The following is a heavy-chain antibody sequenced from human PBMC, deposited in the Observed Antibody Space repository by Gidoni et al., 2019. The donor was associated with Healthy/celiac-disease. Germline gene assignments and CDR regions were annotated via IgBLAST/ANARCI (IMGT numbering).Heavy chain of an antibody. D-gene: IGHD3-16*01. CDR1: GYSFTSYW. CDR3: ARRGRTRRGNYYYYYMDV. V-gene: IGHV5-51*01. Sequence: EVQLVQSGAEVKKPGESLKISCKGSGYSFTSYWIGWVRQMPGKGLEWMGIIYPGDSDTRYSPSFQGQVTISADKSISTAYLQWSSLKASDTAMYYCARRGRTRRGNYYYYYMDVWGKGTTVTVSS. J-gene: IGHJ6*03. CDR2: IYPGDSDT.